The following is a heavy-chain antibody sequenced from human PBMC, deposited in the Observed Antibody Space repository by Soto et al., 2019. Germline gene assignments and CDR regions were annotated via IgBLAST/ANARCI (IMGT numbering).Heavy chain of an antibody. CDR1: GFTFSSYA. CDR3: APSIRYYDFWSGYRVNWFDP. Sequence: GGFLRLSCAASGFTFSSYAMHWVRQAPGKGLEWVAVISYDGSNKYYADSVKGRFTISRDNSKNTLYLQMNSLRAEDTAVYYCAPSIRYYDFWSGYRVNWFDPWGQGTLVTVSS. CDR2: ISYDGSNK. V-gene: IGHV3-30-3*01. D-gene: IGHD3-3*01. J-gene: IGHJ5*02.